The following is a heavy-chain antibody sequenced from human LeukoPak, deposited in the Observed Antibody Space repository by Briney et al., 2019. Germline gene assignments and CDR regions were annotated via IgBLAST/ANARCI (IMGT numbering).Heavy chain of an antibody. J-gene: IGHJ4*02. CDR1: GYTFTSYG. V-gene: IGHV1-18*01. D-gene: IGHD3-22*01. CDR3: ARVSYDSSGYYIWFDY. Sequence: ASVKVSCKGSGYTFTSYGISWVRQAPGQGLEWMGWISAYNGNTNYAQKLQGRVTMTTDTSTSTAYMELRSLRSDDTAVYYCARVSYDSSGYYIWFDYWGQGTLVTVSS. CDR2: ISAYNGNT.